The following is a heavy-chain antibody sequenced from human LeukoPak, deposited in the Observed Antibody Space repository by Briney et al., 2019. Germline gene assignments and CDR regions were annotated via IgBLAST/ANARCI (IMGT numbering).Heavy chain of an antibody. CDR1: GYTFTSYG. CDR2: ISAYNGNT. CDR3: ARASNPTPVVVSV. Sequence: ASVTVSCTASGYTFTSYGISWVRQAPAQGLDWMGWISAYNGNTNYAQKLQRRVTMTTDTTTSTAYMELRSLRSDDTAVYYSARASNPTPVVVSVWGEGTLVTVSS. V-gene: IGHV1-18*01. D-gene: IGHD2-15*01. J-gene: IGHJ4*02.